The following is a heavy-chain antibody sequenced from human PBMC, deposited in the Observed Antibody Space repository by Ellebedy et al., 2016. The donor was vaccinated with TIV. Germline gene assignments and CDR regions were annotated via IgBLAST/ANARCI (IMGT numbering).Heavy chain of an antibody. Sequence: GGSLRLXXAASGFTFSSYGMHWVRQAPGKGLEWVAVISYDGSNKYYADSVKGRFTISRDNSKNTLYLQMNSLRAEDTAVYYCAKSRWPSPGDWYYYYFDYWGQGTLVTVSS. CDR1: GFTFSSYG. D-gene: IGHD6-19*01. CDR3: AKSRWPSPGDWYYYYFDY. J-gene: IGHJ4*02. CDR2: ISYDGSNK. V-gene: IGHV3-30*18.